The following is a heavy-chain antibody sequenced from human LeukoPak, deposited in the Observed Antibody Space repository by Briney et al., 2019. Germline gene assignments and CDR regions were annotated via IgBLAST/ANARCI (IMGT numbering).Heavy chain of an antibody. J-gene: IGHJ4*02. CDR2: IESDGST. CDR3: AKELSAIVVVVAAE. D-gene: IGHD2-15*01. Sequence: PGGSLRLSCVASGFTFSGYWMHWVRQTPGEGLMWVSRIESDGSTIYADSVKDRFTISRDNSKNTLYLQMNSLRAEDTAVYYCAKELSAIVVVVAAEWAQGTLVTVTS. CDR1: GFTFSGYW. V-gene: IGHV3-74*01.